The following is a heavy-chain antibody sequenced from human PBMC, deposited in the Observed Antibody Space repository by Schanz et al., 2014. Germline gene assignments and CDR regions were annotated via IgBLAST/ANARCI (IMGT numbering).Heavy chain of an antibody. CDR1: GYTFTGYY. V-gene: IGHV1-2*02. J-gene: IGHJ5*02. CDR3: ARERGVRGGGVWKVNWFDP. Sequence: QVQLLQSGAEVRKPGASVKVSCKASGYTFTGYYMHWVRQAPGQGLEWMGRINPNSGGTNYAQKFQGRVTMTRDTSISAAYMELSSLRSDDTAVYYCARERGVRGGGVWKVNWFDPWGQGTLVTVSS. D-gene: IGHD3-10*01. CDR2: INPNSGGT.